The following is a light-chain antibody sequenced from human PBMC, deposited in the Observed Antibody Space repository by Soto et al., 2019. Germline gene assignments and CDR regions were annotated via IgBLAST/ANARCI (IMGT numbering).Light chain of an antibody. CDR1: QGISNY. J-gene: IGKJ1*01. V-gene: IGKV1-27*01. Sequence: DLQMTRSPSSLSASVGDRVTITCRASQGISNYLAWYQQKPGKVPKLLIYAASTLQSGVPSRFSGSGSGTDFTLTISSLQPEDVATYYCQKYNSAPLWTFGQGTKLE. CDR3: QKYNSAPLWT. CDR2: AAS.